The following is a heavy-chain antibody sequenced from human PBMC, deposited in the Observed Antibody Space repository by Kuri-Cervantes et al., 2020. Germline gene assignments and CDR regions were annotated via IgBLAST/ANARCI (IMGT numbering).Heavy chain of an antibody. CDR2: ISSSSSTI. V-gene: IGHV3-48*02. CDR1: GFTFSSYA. J-gene: IGHJ6*02. Sequence: GGSLRLSCAASGFTFSSYAMHWVRQAPGKGLEWVSYISSSSSTIYYADSVKGRFTISRDNAKNSLYLQMNSLRDEDTAVYYCARAHYYDSSGYFLNYYGMDVWGQGTTVTVSS. CDR3: ARAHYYDSSGYFLNYYGMDV. D-gene: IGHD3-22*01.